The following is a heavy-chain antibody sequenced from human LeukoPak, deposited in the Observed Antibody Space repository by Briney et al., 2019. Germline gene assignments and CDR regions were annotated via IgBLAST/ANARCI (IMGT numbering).Heavy chain of an antibody. CDR3: ARRSYYDSSGYYYY. J-gene: IGHJ4*02. CDR2: IYYSGST. Sequence: SETLSLTCPVSGGSISSNSYYWGWIRQPPGKGLEWIGSIYYSGSTYYNPSLKSRVTMSVDTSKNQFSLKLSSVTAADTAVYYCARRSYYDSSGYYYYWGQGTLVTVSS. V-gene: IGHV4-39*01. CDR1: GGSISSNSYY. D-gene: IGHD3-22*01.